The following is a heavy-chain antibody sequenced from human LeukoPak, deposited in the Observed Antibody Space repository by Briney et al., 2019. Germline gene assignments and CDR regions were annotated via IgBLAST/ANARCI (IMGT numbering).Heavy chain of an antibody. CDR2: IILILGIA. D-gene: IGHD6-13*01. V-gene: IGHV1-69*04. CDR1: GGTFSSYA. Sequence: SVKVSCKASGGTFSSYAISWVRQAPGQGLEWMGRIILILGIANYAQKFQGRVTITADKSTSTAYMELSSLRSEDTAVYYCARGIAAAGFFDYWGQGTLVTVSS. CDR3: ARGIAAAGFFDY. J-gene: IGHJ4*02.